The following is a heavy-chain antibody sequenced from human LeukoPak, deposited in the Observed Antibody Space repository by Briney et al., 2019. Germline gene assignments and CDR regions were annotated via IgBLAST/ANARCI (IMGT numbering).Heavy chain of an antibody. D-gene: IGHD3-10*01. J-gene: IGHJ5*02. V-gene: IGHV4-34*01. CDR2: IYYSGST. Sequence: PSETLSLTCAVYGGSFSGYYWGWIRQPPGKGLEWIGSIYYSGSTYYNPSLKSRVTISVDTSKNQFSLKLSSVTAADTAVYYCASSITMVRGVIIKFDPWGQGTLVTVSS. CDR1: GGSFSGYY. CDR3: ASSITMVRGVIIKFDP.